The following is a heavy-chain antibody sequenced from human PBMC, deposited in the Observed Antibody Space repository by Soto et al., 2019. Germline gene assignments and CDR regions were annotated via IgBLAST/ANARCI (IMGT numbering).Heavy chain of an antibody. D-gene: IGHD3-22*01. Sequence: EVLLLESGGGLTQPGGSLRLDCAASGFSFSSYAMSWVRQAPPQGLEWVSSISTRGGRTYYADSVKGRFSISRDNSANAVHLDMDNLRAEVTGIYYCAKEFYYDASGQYSDLYFDSWGQGALVTVSS. CDR2: ISTRGGRT. CDR1: GFSFSSYA. CDR3: AKEFYYDASGQYSDLYFDS. J-gene: IGHJ4*02. V-gene: IGHV3-23*01.